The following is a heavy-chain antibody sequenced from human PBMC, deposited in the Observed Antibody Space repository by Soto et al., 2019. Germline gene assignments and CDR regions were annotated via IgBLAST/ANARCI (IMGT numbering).Heavy chain of an antibody. J-gene: IGHJ4*02. D-gene: IGHD2-8*01. CDR1: GFTFSNYA. Sequence: GSLILSCAASGFTFSNYAIHWVRQAPGKGLEWVALISSDGNNKYYADSVKGRFTVSRDDSKNTLSLQMNSLTTEDTAVYYCARDDGPLHYWGQGSLVTVSS. CDR2: ISSDGNNK. CDR3: ARDDGPLHY. V-gene: IGHV3-30-3*01.